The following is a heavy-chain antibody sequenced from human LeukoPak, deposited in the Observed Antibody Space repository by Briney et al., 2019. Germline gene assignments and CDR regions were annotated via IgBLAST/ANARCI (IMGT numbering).Heavy chain of an antibody. CDR3: VRITGTGWFDP. CDR2: ISSSRSFI. J-gene: IGHJ5*02. V-gene: IGHV3-21*01. Sequence: PGGSLRLSCAASGFIFSDSAMSWGRQAPGRGLEYVSSISSSRSFIYYADSVKGRFTISRDNANKSLFLQMNSLRAEDTAIYYCVRITGTGWFDPWGQGTLLTVSS. D-gene: IGHD1-20*01. CDR1: GFIFSDSA.